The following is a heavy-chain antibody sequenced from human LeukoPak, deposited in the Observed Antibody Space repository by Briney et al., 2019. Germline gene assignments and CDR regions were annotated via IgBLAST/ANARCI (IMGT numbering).Heavy chain of an antibody. J-gene: IGHJ4*02. D-gene: IGHD2-2*02. CDR2: ISIYDGKT. CDR1: GYTFTSYG. V-gene: IGHV1-18*01. CDR3: ARGVRENRSWYTVHFDY. Sequence: ASVKVSCKASGYTFTSYGISWVRQAPGQGLEWMGWISIYDGKTLYAQKFQGRVTMTTDTSTSTAYMELRSLRSDDTAVYYCARGVRENRSWYTVHFDYCGQGTLVTVSS.